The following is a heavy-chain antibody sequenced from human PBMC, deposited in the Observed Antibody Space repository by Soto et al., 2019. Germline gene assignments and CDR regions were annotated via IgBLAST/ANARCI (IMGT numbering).Heavy chain of an antibody. V-gene: IGHV4-59*01. CDR1: GGSISSYY. CDR2: IYYSGST. J-gene: IGHJ4*02. Sequence: QVQLQESGPGLVKPSETLSLTCTVSGGSISSYYWSWIRQPPGKGLEWIGYIYYSGSTNYNPSLKSRVTISVDTPKNQFSLKLSSVTAADTAVYYCARVSSSWYQGAFDYWGQGTLVTVSS. D-gene: IGHD6-13*01. CDR3: ARVSSSWYQGAFDY.